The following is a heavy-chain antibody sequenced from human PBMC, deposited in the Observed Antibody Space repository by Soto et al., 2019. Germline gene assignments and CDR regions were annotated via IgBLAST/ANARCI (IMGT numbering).Heavy chain of an antibody. V-gene: IGHV3-53*01. CDR2: IYSGGST. D-gene: IGHD3-3*01. CDR1: GFTVSSNY. CDR3: ARDFWGGYYAFDI. Sequence: GGSLRLSCAASGFTVSSNYMSWVRQAPGKGLEWVSVIYSGGSTYYADSVKGRFTISRDNSKNTLYLQMNSLRAEDTAVYYCARDFWGGYYAFDIWGQGTMVTVSS. J-gene: IGHJ3*02.